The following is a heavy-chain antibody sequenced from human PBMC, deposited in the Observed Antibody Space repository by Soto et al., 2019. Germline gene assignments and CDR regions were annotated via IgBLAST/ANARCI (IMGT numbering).Heavy chain of an antibody. CDR3: ARLGQQLQVDY. Sequence: GVAVKVSFKASGYTFTSYDINWVRQATGQVLEWMGWMNPNSGNTGYAQKFQGRVTMTRNTSISKAYMELSRLRSEDTAVYYCARLGQQLQVDYWGQVTMVTVSS. CDR1: GYTFTSYD. J-gene: IGHJ4*02. D-gene: IGHD6-13*01. CDR2: MNPNSGNT. V-gene: IGHV1-8*01.